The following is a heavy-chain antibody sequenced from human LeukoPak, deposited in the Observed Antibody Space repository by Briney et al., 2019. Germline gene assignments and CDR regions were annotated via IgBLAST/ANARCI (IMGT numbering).Heavy chain of an antibody. CDR1: GGSISSSSYY. V-gene: IGHV4-39*07. CDR3: ARESRGVKAAALHLPDY. CDR2: IYYSGST. Sequence: SETLSLTCTVSGGSISSSSYYWGWIRQPPGKGLEWIGSIYYSGSTYYNPSLKSRVTISVDTSKNQFSLKLSSVTAADTAVYYCARESRGVKAAALHLPDYWGQGTLVTVSS. D-gene: IGHD6-13*01. J-gene: IGHJ4*02.